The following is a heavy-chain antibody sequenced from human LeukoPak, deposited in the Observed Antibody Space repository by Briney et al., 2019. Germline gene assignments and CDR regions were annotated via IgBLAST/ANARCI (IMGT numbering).Heavy chain of an antibody. CDR2: IYTSGST. D-gene: IGHD1-7*01. CDR1: SGSISSGSYY. Sequence: SQTLSHTCTVSSGSISSGSYYWSWIRQPAGKGLEWIGRIYTSGSTNYNPSLKSRVTISVDTSKNQFSLKLSSVTAADTAVYYCARAGITGTTRFDPWGQGTLVTVSS. V-gene: IGHV4-61*02. J-gene: IGHJ5*02. CDR3: ARAGITGTTRFDP.